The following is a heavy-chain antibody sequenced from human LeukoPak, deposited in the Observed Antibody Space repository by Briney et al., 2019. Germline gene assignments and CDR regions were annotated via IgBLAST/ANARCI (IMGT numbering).Heavy chain of an antibody. CDR2: IYHSGST. D-gene: IGHD3-22*01. Sequence: SGTLSLTCAVSGGSISSSNWWSWVRQPPGKGLEWIGEIYHSGSTNYNPSLKSRVTISVDKSKNQFSLKLSSVTAADTAVYYCAGEGYDSSGYYYFDYWGQGTLVTVSS. CDR3: AGEGYDSSGYYYFDY. J-gene: IGHJ4*02. CDR1: GGSISSSNW. V-gene: IGHV4-4*02.